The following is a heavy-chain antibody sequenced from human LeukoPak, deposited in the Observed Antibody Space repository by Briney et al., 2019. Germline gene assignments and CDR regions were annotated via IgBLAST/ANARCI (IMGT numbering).Heavy chain of an antibody. J-gene: IGHJ5*02. CDR1: GGPLSKYA. V-gene: IGHV1-2*02. CDR3: ARTIGAARLLRRGSSWFDP. CDR2: INPNSGGT. D-gene: IGHD6-6*01. Sequence: GSSVKVSCKASGGPLSKYAITWVRQAPGQGLEWMGWINPNSGGTNYAQKFQGRVTMTRDTSISTAYMELSRLRSDDTAVYYCARTIGAARLLRRGSSWFDPWGQGTLVTVSS.